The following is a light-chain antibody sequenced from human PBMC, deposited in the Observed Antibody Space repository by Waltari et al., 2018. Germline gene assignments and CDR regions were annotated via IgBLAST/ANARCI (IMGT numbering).Light chain of an antibody. CDR3: SSRTNSITWV. CDR2: DVT. V-gene: IGLV2-14*03. Sequence: QSALTQPASVSGSPAQSITISCPATSSHLCANTYVSWYQQHPGKAPNFVMYDVTERPSVVSNRFSGSKSGSTASLTSSGLQTEDEADYYCSSRTNSITWVFGGGTKVTVL. J-gene: IGLJ3*02. CDR1: SSHLCANTY.